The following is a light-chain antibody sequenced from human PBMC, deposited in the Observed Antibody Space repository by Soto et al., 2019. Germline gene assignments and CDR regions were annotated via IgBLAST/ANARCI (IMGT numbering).Light chain of an antibody. CDR3: QQFSSYPLT. J-gene: IGKJ4*01. Sequence: EIVLTQSPATLSLSPGGRAPIYCRASQSVSSYLAWYQQKHGQAPRIIIYATSNRATGIPDRFSGGGSGTDLNLTISRLEPEDFAVYYCQQFSSYPLTLGGGTKVDI. V-gene: IGKV3-20*01. CDR2: ATS. CDR1: QSVSSY.